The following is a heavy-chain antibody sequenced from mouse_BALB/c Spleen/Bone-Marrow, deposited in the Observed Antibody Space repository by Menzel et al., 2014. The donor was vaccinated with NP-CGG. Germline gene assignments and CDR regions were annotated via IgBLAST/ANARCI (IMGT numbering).Heavy chain of an antibody. J-gene: IGHJ1*01. CDR2: INPDSSTT. CDR3: ARLNYYGNLFV. D-gene: IGHD1-1*01. CDR1: GFDFSRYW. Sequence: DVQLQESGGGLVQPGGSLKLSCAASGFDFSRYWMSWVRRAPGKGLDWIGEINPDSSTTNYTPSLKDKFIISRDNAKNTLYLQMSKVRSEDTALYYCARLNYYGNLFVWGAGTTVTVSS. V-gene: IGHV4-1*02.